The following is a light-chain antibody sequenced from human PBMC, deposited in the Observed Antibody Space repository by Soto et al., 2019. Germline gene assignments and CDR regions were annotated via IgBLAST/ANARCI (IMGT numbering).Light chain of an antibody. CDR1: QGISSY. CDR2: AAS. CDR3: QDLNSYLIT. V-gene: IGKV1-9*01. J-gene: IGKJ5*01. Sequence: DIQLTQSPSFLSASVGDRVTITCRASQGISSYLAWYQQKPGTAPKLLIYAASTLQSGVPSRFSGSGSGTEFTLTISSLQPEDFATYFCQDLNSYLITFGQGTRLEIK.